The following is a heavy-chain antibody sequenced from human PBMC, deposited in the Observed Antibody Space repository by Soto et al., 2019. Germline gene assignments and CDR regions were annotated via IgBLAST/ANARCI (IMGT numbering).Heavy chain of an antibody. J-gene: IGHJ5*02. CDR1: GFTFSDYW. D-gene: IGHD3-10*01. Sequence: GGSMRLSXAASGFTFSDYWMHWVSQAPGKGLVWVSRINSNGRTISYADSVKGRFTISRDNAKNTVYLQMNSLRGEDTAMYYCARLGPYGSESYSFRYNRFDPWGQGTQVTVSS. V-gene: IGHV3-74*01. CDR3: ARLGPYGSESYSFRYNRFDP. CDR2: INSNGRTI.